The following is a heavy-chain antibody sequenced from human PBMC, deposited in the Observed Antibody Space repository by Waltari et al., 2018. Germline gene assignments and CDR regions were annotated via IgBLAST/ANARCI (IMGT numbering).Heavy chain of an antibody. CDR1: GFTFSSYE. V-gene: IGHV3-48*03. J-gene: IGHJ4*02. Sequence: EVQLVESGGGLVQPGGSLRLSCAASGFTFSSYEMNWVRQAPGKGLECVSYIGGSGNTIYYADSVKGRVTISRDNAKNSLYLQMNSLRAEETAVYYCVRRGDYWGQGTLVTVSS. CDR2: IGGSGNTI. CDR3: VRRGDY. D-gene: IGHD3-16*01.